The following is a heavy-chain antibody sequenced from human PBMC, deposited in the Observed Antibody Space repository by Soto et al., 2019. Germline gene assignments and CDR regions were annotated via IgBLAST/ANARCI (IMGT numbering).Heavy chain of an antibody. D-gene: IGHD4-17*01. Sequence: GGSLRLSCAASGFTFSSYAMSWVRQAPGKGLEWVSAISGSGGSTYYADSVKGRFTISRDNSKNTLYLQMNSLRAEDTAVYYCAKGRYGDNYYYYMDVWGKGTTVTVSS. V-gene: IGHV3-23*01. CDR3: AKGRYGDNYYYYMDV. J-gene: IGHJ6*03. CDR1: GFTFSSYA. CDR2: ISGSGGST.